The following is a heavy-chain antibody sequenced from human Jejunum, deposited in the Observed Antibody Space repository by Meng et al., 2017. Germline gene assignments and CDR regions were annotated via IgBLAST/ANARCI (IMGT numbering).Heavy chain of an antibody. Sequence: GESLKISCAASGFTFYYYWMTWVRQAPGKGLEWVANIKHDGSDKYYVDSVKGRFTISRDNAKNSLYLQMNSLRADDTAMYYCARDSLNWASKLGTFDIWGQGTMVTVSS. V-gene: IGHV3-7*01. CDR3: ARDSLNWASKLGTFDI. CDR2: IKHDGSDK. CDR1: GFTFYYYW. J-gene: IGHJ3*02. D-gene: IGHD7-27*01.